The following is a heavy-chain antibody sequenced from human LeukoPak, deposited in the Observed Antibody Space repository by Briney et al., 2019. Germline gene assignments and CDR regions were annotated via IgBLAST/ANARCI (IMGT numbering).Heavy chain of an antibody. CDR3: AASEGKYASGWYASYYFDS. CDR1: GGSISSYY. CDR2: VYYGGTT. Sequence: SETLSLTCTVSGGSISSYYWDWVRQPPGKGLEWIGNVYYGGTTYYTPSLKSRVTISVDSSKNQVSLKLRSVTAADTGVYYCAASEGKYASGWYASYYFDSWGRGTLVAVST. J-gene: IGHJ4*02. V-gene: IGHV4-39*01. D-gene: IGHD6-19*01.